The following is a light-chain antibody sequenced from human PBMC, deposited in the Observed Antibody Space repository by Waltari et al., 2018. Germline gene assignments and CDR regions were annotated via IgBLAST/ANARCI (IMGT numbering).Light chain of an antibody. V-gene: IGLV1-44*01. CDR2: SNN. Sequence: QSVLTQPPSASGTPGQRVIISCSGSSSNIGSNTVNWYQQLPGTAPKVLVYSNNQRPSGVPARCSGSKSATSASLAISGLQSEDEAEYYCAAWDGSLNGFVFGTGTRFTVL. J-gene: IGLJ1*01. CDR1: SSNIGSNT. CDR3: AAWDGSLNGFV.